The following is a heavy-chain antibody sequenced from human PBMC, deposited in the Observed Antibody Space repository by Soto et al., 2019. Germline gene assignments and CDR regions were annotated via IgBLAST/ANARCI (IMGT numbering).Heavy chain of an antibody. CDR2: ISYDGSNK. Sequence: GGSLRLSCAASGFTFSSYGMHWVRQAPGKGLEWVAVISYDGSNKYYADSVKGRFTISRDNSKNTLYLQMNSLRAEDTAVYYCAKGGVAARRAYYYYGMDVWGQGTTVTVSS. CDR3: AKGGVAARRAYYYYGMDV. D-gene: IGHD6-6*01. CDR1: GFTFSSYG. J-gene: IGHJ6*02. V-gene: IGHV3-30*18.